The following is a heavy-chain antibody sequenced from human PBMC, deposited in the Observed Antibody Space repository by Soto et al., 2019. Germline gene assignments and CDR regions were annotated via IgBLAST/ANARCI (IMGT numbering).Heavy chain of an antibody. CDR1: GGSISSSSYY. CDR3: ARLWGDYIWGSYRMYNWFDP. J-gene: IGHJ5*02. D-gene: IGHD3-16*02. Sequence: SETLSLTCTVSGGSISSSSYYWGWIRQPPGKGLEWIGSIYYSGSTYYNPSLKSRVTISVDTSKNQFSLKLSSVTAADTAVYYCARLWGDYIWGSYRMYNWFDPWGQGTLVTVSS. CDR2: IYYSGST. V-gene: IGHV4-39*01.